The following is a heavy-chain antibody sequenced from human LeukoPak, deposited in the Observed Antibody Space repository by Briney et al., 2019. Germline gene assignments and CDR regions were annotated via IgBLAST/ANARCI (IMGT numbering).Heavy chain of an antibody. CDR2: ISAYNGNT. V-gene: IGHV1-18*01. J-gene: IGHJ1*01. CDR1: GYTFTSYG. Sequence: ASVKVSCKASGYTFTSYGISWVRQAPGQGLEWMGWISAYNGNTNYAQKLQGRVTMTTDTSTSTAYMELRSLRSDDTAVYYCARDLAVAGTSQHAEYLQHWGQGTLVTVSS. D-gene: IGHD6-19*01. CDR3: ARDLAVAGTSQHAEYLQH.